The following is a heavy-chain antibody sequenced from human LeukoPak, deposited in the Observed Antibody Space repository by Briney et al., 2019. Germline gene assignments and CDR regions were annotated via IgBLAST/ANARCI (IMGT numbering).Heavy chain of an antibody. CDR3: ARGFDIVVAGPSLGFDP. Sequence: GESLKISCKGSGYSFTSYWIGWVRQMPGKGLEWMGIIYPGDSDTRYSPSFQGQVTISADKSISTAYLQWSSLKASDTAMYYCARGFDIVVAGPSLGFDPWGQGTLVTVSS. CDR1: GYSFTSYW. D-gene: IGHD2-2*01. J-gene: IGHJ5*02. V-gene: IGHV5-51*01. CDR2: IYPGDSDT.